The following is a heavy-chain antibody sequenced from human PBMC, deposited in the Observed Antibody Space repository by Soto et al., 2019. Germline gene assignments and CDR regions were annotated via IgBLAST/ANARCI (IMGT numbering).Heavy chain of an antibody. CDR3: AKDASSYYDILTNWFDP. CDR2: ISYDGSNK. Sequence: QVQLVESGGGVVQPGRSLRLSCAASGFTFSSYGMHWVRQAPGKGLEWVAVISYDGSNKYYADSVKGRFTISRDNSKNTLYLQMNSLRAEDTAVYYCAKDASSYYDILTNWFDPWGQGTLVTVSS. D-gene: IGHD3-9*01. V-gene: IGHV3-30*18. CDR1: GFTFSSYG. J-gene: IGHJ5*02.